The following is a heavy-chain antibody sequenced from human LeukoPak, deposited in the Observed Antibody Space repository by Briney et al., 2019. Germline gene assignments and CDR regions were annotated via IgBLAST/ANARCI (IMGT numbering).Heavy chain of an antibody. J-gene: IGHJ1*01. V-gene: IGHV3-74*01. D-gene: IGHD2-8*01. CDR3: VRTTNGPEH. CDR1: GFTFTSHL. Sequence: GGSLRLSCAASGFTFTSHLIHWVRQPPGKGLVWVSRVSGDGRTTNYADSVKGRFTISRDNAKNTVYLQMDSLKVEDTAVYYCVRTTNGPEHWGQGTLVTVSS. CDR2: VSGDGRTT.